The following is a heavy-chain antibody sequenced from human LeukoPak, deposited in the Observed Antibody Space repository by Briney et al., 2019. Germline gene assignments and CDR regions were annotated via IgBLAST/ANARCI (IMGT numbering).Heavy chain of an antibody. V-gene: IGHV3-23*01. D-gene: IGHD3-22*01. CDR2: ISGSGGST. CDR1: GFTFADYS. J-gene: IGHJ4*02. CDR3: AKASIVVVITSYFFDY. Sequence: GGSLRLSCIASGFTFADYSMTWFRQAPGKGLEWVSAISGSGGSTYYADSVKGRFTISRDNSKNTLYLQMNSLRAEDTAVYYCAKASIVVVITSYFFDYWGQGTLVTVSS.